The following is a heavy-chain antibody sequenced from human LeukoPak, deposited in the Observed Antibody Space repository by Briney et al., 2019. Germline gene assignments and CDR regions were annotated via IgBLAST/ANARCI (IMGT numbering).Heavy chain of an antibody. Sequence: GGSLRLSCAASGFTFSSYAMSWVRQAPGEGRYWVSAISGSGASTYYADSVKGRFTISRDNSKNTLYLQMNSLRAEDTAVYYCAKSIRDTVVTRALDYWGQGTLVTVSS. D-gene: IGHD4-23*01. CDR3: AKSIRDTVVTRALDY. CDR1: GFTFSSYA. J-gene: IGHJ4*02. V-gene: IGHV3-23*01. CDR2: ISGSGAST.